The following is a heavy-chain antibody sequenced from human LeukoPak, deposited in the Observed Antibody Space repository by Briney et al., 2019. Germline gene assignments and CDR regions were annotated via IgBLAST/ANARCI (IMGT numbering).Heavy chain of an antibody. CDR1: GFTFSSYG. J-gene: IGHJ4*02. Sequence: TGGSLRLSCAASGFTFSSYGMHWVRQAPGKGLEWVAVISYDGSNKYYADSVKGRFTICRDNSKNTLYLQMNSLRAEDTAVYYCAKEGDILTGYYPPGYFDYWGQGTLVTVSS. CDR3: AKEGDILTGYYPPGYFDY. CDR2: ISYDGSNK. V-gene: IGHV3-30*18. D-gene: IGHD3-9*01.